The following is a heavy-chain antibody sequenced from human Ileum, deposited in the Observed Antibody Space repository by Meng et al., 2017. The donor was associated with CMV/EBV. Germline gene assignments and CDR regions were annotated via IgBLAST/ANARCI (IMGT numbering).Heavy chain of an antibody. CDR3: ARAPLRVLEWLSETSYYYGLDV. CDR1: GDSVSSNSAA. D-gene: IGHD3-3*01. V-gene: IGHV6-1*01. Sequence: SETLSLTCAISGDSVSSNSAAWTWIRQSPTRGLEWLGRTYYRSKWYPDYAVSMKGRIIISSDKYKNQLSLQLNSVTPEDTAVYYCARAPLRVLEWLSETSYYYGLDVWGQGTTVTVSS. CDR2: TYYRSKWYP. J-gene: IGHJ6*02.